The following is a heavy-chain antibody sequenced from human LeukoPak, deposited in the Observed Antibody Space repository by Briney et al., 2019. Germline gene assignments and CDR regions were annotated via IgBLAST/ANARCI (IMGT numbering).Heavy chain of an antibody. D-gene: IGHD1-7*01. CDR2: IIPIFGTA. J-gene: IGHJ5*02. V-gene: IGHV1-69*05. Sequence: SVKVSCKASGGTFCSYAISWVRQAPGQGLEWMGGIIPIFGTANYAQKFQGRVTITTDESTSTAYMELSSLRSEDTAVYYCARDNYAGANWFDPWGQGTLVTVSS. CDR1: GGTFCSYA. CDR3: ARDNYAGANWFDP.